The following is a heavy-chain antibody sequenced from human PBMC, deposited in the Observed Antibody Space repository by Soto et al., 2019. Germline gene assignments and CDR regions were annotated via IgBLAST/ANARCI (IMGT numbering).Heavy chain of an antibody. V-gene: IGHV3-30*18. CDR1: GFTFSNYG. CDR3: AKDLGYCSSTSDEYYCDY. J-gene: IGHJ4*02. D-gene: IGHD2-2*03. Sequence: QVQLVESGGGVVQPGRSLRLSCAASGFTFSNYGMHWVRRAPGKGLEWVAVISSDGSNKDYADSVKGRFTISRDNSKNTLYLQMNSLRAEDTAMYYCAKDLGYCSSTSDEYYCDYWGQGTLVTVSS. CDR2: ISSDGSNK.